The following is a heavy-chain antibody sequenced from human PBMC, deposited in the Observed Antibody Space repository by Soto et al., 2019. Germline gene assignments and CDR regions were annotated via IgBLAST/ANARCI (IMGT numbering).Heavy chain of an antibody. J-gene: IGHJ4*02. CDR3: AKDREMATSYADY. Sequence: PGGSLRLSCAASGFTFSSYAMSWVRQAPGKGLEWVSAISGSGGSTYYADSVKGRFTISRDNSKNTLYLQMNSLRAEDTAVYYSAKDREMATSYADYWGQGSLVTVSS. D-gene: IGHD5-12*01. V-gene: IGHV3-23*01. CDR1: GFTFSSYA. CDR2: ISGSGGST.